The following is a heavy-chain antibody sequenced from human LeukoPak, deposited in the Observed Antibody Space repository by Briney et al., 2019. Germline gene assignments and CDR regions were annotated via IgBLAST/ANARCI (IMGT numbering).Heavy chain of an antibody. Sequence: ASVKVSCKASGYTFTSYDINWVRQATGQGLEWMGWMNPNSGNTGYAQKFQGRVTMTRNTSISTAYMELSSLRSEDTAVYYCAKGITMMAYFDYWGQGTLVTVSS. CDR3: AKGITMMAYFDY. D-gene: IGHD3-22*01. J-gene: IGHJ4*02. CDR2: MNPNSGNT. V-gene: IGHV1-8*01. CDR1: GYTFTSYD.